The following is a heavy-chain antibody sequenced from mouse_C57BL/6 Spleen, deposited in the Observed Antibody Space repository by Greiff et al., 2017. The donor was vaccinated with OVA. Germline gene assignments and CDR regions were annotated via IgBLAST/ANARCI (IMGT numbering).Heavy chain of an antibody. CDR2: IDPSDSYT. D-gene: IGHD1-1*01. Sequence: QVQLQQPGAELVMPGASVKLSCKPSGYTFTSYWMHWVKQRPGQGLEWIGEIDPSDSYTNYNQKFKGKSTLTVDKSSSTAYMQLSSLTSEDSAVYYCARGGSSYEAMDYWGQGTSVTVSS. CDR3: ARGGSSYEAMDY. J-gene: IGHJ4*01. V-gene: IGHV1-69*01. CDR1: GYTFTSYW.